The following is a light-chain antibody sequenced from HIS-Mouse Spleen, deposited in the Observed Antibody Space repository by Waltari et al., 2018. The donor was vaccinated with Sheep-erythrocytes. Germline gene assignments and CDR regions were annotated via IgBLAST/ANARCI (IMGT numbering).Light chain of an antibody. J-gene: IGKJ2*01. V-gene: IGKV1-13*02. CDR1: QGISSA. CDR2: DAS. CDR3: QQFNSYPHGYT. Sequence: AIQLTQSPSSLSASVGDRVTITCRPSQGISSALAWYQQKPGKAPKLLIYDASSLESGVPSRFSGSGSGTDFTLTISSLQPEDFATYYCQQFNSYPHGYTFGQGTKLEIK.